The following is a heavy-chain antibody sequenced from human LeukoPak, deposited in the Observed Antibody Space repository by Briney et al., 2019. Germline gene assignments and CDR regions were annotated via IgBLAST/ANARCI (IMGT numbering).Heavy chain of an antibody. CDR2: IKQDGSEK. Sequence: GGSLRLSCAASGFTFSSYGMHWVRQAPGKGLEWVANIKQDGSEKYYVDSVRGRFTISRDNAKNSLYLQMNSLRAEDTAVYYCARAVRVATSYWGQGTLVTVSS. D-gene: IGHD5-12*01. V-gene: IGHV3-7*01. CDR3: ARAVRVATSY. J-gene: IGHJ4*02. CDR1: GFTFSSYG.